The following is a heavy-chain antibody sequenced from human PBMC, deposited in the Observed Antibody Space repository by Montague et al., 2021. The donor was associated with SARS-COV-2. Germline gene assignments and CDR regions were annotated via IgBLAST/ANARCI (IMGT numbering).Heavy chain of an antibody. J-gene: IGHJ6*02. V-gene: IGHV3-53*01. D-gene: IGHD6-13*01. CDR3: ARGGHSSSWYYYYGMDV. CDR2: IYSGGST. Sequence: SLRLSCAASGFTVSSNYMSWVRQAPGKGLEWVSVIYSGGSTYYADSVKDRFTISRDNSKNTLYLQMNSLRAEDTAVYYCARGGHSSSWYYYYGMDVWGQGTTVTVSS. CDR1: GFTVSSNY.